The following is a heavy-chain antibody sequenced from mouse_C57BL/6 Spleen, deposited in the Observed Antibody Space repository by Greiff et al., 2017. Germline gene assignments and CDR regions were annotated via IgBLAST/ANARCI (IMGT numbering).Heavy chain of an antibody. CDR3: ARYPYDGYPRYFDV. Sequence: VQLQQSGPELVKPGASVKISCKASGYTFTDYYMNWVKQSHGKSLEWIGDINPNNGGTSYNQKFKGKATLTVDKSSSTAYMERRSLTSEDSAVYYCARYPYDGYPRYFDVWGTGTTVTVSS. J-gene: IGHJ1*03. CDR1: GYTFTDYY. D-gene: IGHD2-3*01. V-gene: IGHV1-26*01. CDR2: INPNNGGT.